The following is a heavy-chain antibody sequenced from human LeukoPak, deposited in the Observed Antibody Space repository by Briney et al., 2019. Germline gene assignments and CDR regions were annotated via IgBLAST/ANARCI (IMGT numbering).Heavy chain of an antibody. CDR3: AKGGCGSTRCYVNY. CDR2: ISWDSGTI. V-gene: IGHV3-9*01. D-gene: IGHD2-2*01. Sequence: GGSLRLYCAASGFSFEDYGIHWVRQVPGKGLEWVSSISWDSGTIDYADSVKGRFTISRVNAKNSLYLQMNSLRVEDTALYFCAKGGCGSTRCYVNYWGQGTLVTVSS. CDR1: GFSFEDYG. J-gene: IGHJ4*02.